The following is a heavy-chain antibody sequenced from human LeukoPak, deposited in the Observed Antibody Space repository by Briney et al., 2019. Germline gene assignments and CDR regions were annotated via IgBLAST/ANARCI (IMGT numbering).Heavy chain of an antibody. Sequence: SETLSITCTVSGGSISSYYWSGIRQPPGKGLEWIGYIYYSGSTNYNPSLKSRVTISVDTSKNQFSLKLSSVTAADTAVYHCASSPTFAGLYYFDYWGQGTLVTVSS. J-gene: IGHJ4*02. V-gene: IGHV4-59*01. CDR1: GGSISSYY. CDR3: ASSPTFAGLYYFDY. D-gene: IGHD6-13*01. CDR2: IYYSGST.